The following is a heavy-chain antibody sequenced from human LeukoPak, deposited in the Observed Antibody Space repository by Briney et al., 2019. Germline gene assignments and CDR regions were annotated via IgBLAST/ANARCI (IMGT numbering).Heavy chain of an antibody. Sequence: SETLSLTCTVSGGSISSYYWSWIRQPPGKGLEWIGYIYYSGSTNYNPSLKSRVTISVDTSKNQFSLKLSSVTAADTAVYYCASFPPPYSGSYYFAFDIRGQGTMVTVSS. CDR1: GGSISSYY. CDR3: ASFPPPYSGSYYFAFDI. D-gene: IGHD1-26*01. V-gene: IGHV4-59*01. J-gene: IGHJ3*02. CDR2: IYYSGST.